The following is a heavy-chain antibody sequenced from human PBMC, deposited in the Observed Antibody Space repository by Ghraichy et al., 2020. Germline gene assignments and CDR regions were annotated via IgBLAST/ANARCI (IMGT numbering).Heavy chain of an antibody. D-gene: IGHD3-16*02. Sequence: LSLTCAASGFTFSSYAMSWVRQAPGKGLEWVSAISGSGGSTYYADSVKGRFTISRDNSKNTLYLQMNSLRAEDTAVYYCAKEYTFGGVIVPYYFDYWGQGTLVTVSS. CDR2: ISGSGGST. CDR1: GFTFSSYA. V-gene: IGHV3-23*01. J-gene: IGHJ4*02. CDR3: AKEYTFGGVIVPYYFDY.